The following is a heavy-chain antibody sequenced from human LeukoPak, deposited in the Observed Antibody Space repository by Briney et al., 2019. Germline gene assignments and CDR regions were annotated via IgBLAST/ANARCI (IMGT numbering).Heavy chain of an antibody. CDR2: INHSGST. CDR3: ASPPLIVGASNWYFDL. D-gene: IGHD1-26*01. V-gene: IGHV4-34*01. Sequence: SETLSLTCAVYGGSFSGYYWSWIRQPPGKGLEWIGEINHSGSTNYNPSLKSRVTISVDTSKNQFPLKLSSVTAADTAVYYCASPPLIVGASNWYFDLWGRGTLVTVSS. J-gene: IGHJ2*01. CDR1: GGSFSGYY.